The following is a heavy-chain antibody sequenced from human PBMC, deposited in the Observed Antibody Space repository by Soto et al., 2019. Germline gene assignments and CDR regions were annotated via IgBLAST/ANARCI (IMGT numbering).Heavy chain of an antibody. CDR3: AKGDIVVVPAAVTDY. V-gene: IGHV3-23*01. J-gene: IGHJ4*02. CDR1: GFTFSNYA. Sequence: GGSLRLSCAASGFTFSNYAMSWVRQAPGKGLEWVSSISGRGGSAYYADSGKGRFTISRDNSKDTLYLQMNSLRVEDTALYYCAKGDIVVVPAAVTDYWGQGTPVTVSS. D-gene: IGHD2-2*01. CDR2: ISGRGGSA.